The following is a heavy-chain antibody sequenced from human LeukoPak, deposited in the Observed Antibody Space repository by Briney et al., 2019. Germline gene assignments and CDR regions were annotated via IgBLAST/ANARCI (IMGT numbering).Heavy chain of an antibody. CDR2: VSYDGSNK. D-gene: IGHD3-10*01. CDR3: ARGVFTYGYFDF. Sequence: GRSLRLSCAASGFTFSSYAMHWVRQAPGKGLEWLAVVSYDGSNKYYADSVKGRFTISRDKSKSTLYLQMNSLRPEDTALYYCARGVFTYGYFDFWGLGTLVTVSS. CDR1: GFTFSSYA. V-gene: IGHV3-30-3*01. J-gene: IGHJ4*02.